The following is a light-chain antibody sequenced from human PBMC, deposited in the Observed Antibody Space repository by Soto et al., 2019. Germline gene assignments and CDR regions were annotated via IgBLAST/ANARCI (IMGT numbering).Light chain of an antibody. V-gene: IGLV2-14*02. CDR1: SSDVGSYNL. CDR2: EGS. CDR3: SSYTSSTTLYV. Sequence: QSVLTQPASVSGSPGQSITISCTGTSSDVGSYNLVSWYQQHPGKAPKLMIYEGSKRPSGVSNRFSGSKSGNTASLTISGLQADDEADYYCSSYTSSTTLYVFGTGTKLTVL. J-gene: IGLJ1*01.